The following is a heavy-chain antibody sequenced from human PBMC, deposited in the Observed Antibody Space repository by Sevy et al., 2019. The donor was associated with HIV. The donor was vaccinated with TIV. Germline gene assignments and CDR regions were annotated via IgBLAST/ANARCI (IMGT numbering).Heavy chain of an antibody. Sequence: GGSLRLSCAASGFTFSSYWMSWVRQAPGKGLEWVANIKQDGSEKYYVDSVKGRFTISRDNAKNSLYLQMNSLRAEDTALYYCARIGCSSTSCYIRGFFYGYYYYAMDVWGQGTTVTVSS. CDR2: IKQDGSEK. J-gene: IGHJ6*02. D-gene: IGHD2-2*02. CDR3: ARIGCSSTSCYIRGFFYGYYYYAMDV. CDR1: GFTFSSYW. V-gene: IGHV3-7*01.